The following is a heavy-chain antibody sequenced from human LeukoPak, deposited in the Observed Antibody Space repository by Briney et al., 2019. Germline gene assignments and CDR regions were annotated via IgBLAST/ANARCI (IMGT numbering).Heavy chain of an antibody. J-gene: IGHJ4*02. CDR3: AKVVGATLYYFDY. CDR1: GFTFTSYS. V-gene: IGHV3-23*01. CDR2: ISGSGGST. Sequence: GALRLSCAASGFTFTSYSMNWVRQAPGKGLEWVPAISGSGGSTYYADSVKGRFTISRDNSKNTLYLQMNSLRAEDTAVYYCAKVVGATLYYFDYWGQGTLVTVSS. D-gene: IGHD1-26*01.